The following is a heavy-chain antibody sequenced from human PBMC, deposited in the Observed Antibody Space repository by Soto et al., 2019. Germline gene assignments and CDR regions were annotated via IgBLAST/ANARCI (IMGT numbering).Heavy chain of an antibody. V-gene: IGHV1-69*13. Sequence: SVKVSCKASGGTFSSYAISWVRQAPGQGLEWMGGIIPIFGTANYAQKFQGRVTITADESTSTAYMELSSLRSEDTAVYYCARAISNGIAAGPNWFDPWGQGTLVTVSS. D-gene: IGHD6-13*01. CDR2: IIPIFGTA. CDR1: GGTFSSYA. CDR3: ARAISNGIAAGPNWFDP. J-gene: IGHJ5*02.